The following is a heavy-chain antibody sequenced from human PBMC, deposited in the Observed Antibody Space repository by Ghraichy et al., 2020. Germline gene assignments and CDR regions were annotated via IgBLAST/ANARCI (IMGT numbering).Heavy chain of an antibody. CDR3: ARGSRVVRFYYYDGMDV. Sequence: GALRLSCVGSGFSFSGYSMNWVRQSPGKGLEWVSYITSSSRTKSYADSVKGRFTISRDNAQNSLYLQMNSLRDEDTAVYYCARGSRVVRFYYYDGMDVWGQGTTVTVSS. V-gene: IGHV3-48*02. D-gene: IGHD4-23*01. CDR2: ITSSSRTK. J-gene: IGHJ6*02. CDR1: GFSFSGYS.